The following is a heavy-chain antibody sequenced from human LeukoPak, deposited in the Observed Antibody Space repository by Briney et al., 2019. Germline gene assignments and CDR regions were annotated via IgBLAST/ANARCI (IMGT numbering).Heavy chain of an antibody. CDR3: ARETYYYYYMDV. V-gene: IGHV3-48*04. CDR1: GFTFSSYS. Sequence: GGSLRLSCAASGFTFSSYSMDWVRQAPGKGLEWVSYISAISSSSTYYADSVKGRFTISRDNAKNSLYLQMNSLRAEDTAVYYCARETYYYYYMDVWGKGTTVTVSS. J-gene: IGHJ6*03. CDR2: ISAISSSST.